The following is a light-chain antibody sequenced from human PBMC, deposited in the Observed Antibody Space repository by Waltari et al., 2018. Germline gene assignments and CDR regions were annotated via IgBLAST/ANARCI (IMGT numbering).Light chain of an antibody. J-gene: IGLJ2*01. CDR2: RNN. CDR3: AAWDDSLSGVV. Sequence: QSVLTQPPSASGTPGQRVTISCSGSSSNIGSNYVYWYQQLPGTAPKLLIYRNNQRPSGDPDRFSGSKSGTSASLAISGLRSEDEADYYCAAWDDSLSGVVFGGGTKLTVL. V-gene: IGLV1-47*01. CDR1: SSNIGSNY.